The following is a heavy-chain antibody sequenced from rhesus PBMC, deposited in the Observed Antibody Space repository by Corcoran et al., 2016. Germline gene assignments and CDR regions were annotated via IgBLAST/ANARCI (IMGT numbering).Heavy chain of an antibody. CDR2: IYGSGGST. V-gene: IGHV4-160*01. CDR3: ARGGSSWSTIFDY. D-gene: IGHD6-13*01. Sequence: QVQLQESGPGLVNPSETLSLPCHGSGGPLSERYYWSWIRQPPGKGREWMGRIYGSGGSTNYNPSLKSRVTISRDTSKNQFSRKLSAVIAADTAVYYCARGGSSWSTIFDYWGQGVLVTVSS. CDR1: GGPLSERYY. J-gene: IGHJ4*01.